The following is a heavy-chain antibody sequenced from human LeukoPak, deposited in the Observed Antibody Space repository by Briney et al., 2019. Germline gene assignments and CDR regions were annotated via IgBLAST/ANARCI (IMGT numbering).Heavy chain of an antibody. V-gene: IGHV3-74*01. CDR1: GFTFSSYW. CDR3: ATNYYGSGPDH. J-gene: IGHJ4*02. D-gene: IGHD3-10*01. CDR2: IKSDGSST. Sequence: PGGSLRLSCAASGFTFSSYWMHWVRQAPGKGLVWVSRIKSDGSSTTYADSVKGRFTISRDNAKNTLYLQMNSPRAEDTAVYYCATNYYGSGPDHWGQGTLVTVSS.